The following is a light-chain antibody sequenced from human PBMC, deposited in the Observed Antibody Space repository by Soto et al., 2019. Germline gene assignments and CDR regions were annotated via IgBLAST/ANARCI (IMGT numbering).Light chain of an antibody. CDR3: QEYNSYSWT. Sequence: IQMTQSPSTLSASVGDSVSITCRASQRIRNWLAWYQQKPGKVPKLLIYDASSLASGVPSRFSGSGSGTEFTLTISSLQPDDFASFYCQEYNSYSWTFGQGTKVDIK. J-gene: IGKJ1*01. CDR2: DAS. CDR1: QRIRNW. V-gene: IGKV1-5*01.